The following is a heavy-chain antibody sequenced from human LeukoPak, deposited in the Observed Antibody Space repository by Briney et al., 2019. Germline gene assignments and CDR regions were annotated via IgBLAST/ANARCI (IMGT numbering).Heavy chain of an antibody. V-gene: IGHV5-10-1*01. J-gene: IGHJ4*02. CDR1: GYRFTSYW. D-gene: IGHD1-26*01. CDR3: ARQSILGATRRSIEEYYFDY. Sequence: GESLKISCKGSGYRFTSYWIRWVRQMPGKGLEWMGRIDPSDSYTNYSPSFQGHVTISADKSISTAYLQWSSLKASDTAMYYCARQSILGATRRSIEEYYFDYWGQGTLVTVSS. CDR2: IDPSDSYT.